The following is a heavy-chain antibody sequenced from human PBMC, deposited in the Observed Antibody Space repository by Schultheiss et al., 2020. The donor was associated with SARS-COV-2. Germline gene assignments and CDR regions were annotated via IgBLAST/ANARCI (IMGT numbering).Heavy chain of an antibody. Sequence: GGSLRLSCAASGFNVNSKYMTWVRQVPGKGLECISVLYPGGAAYYADSVKGRFTLSRDNARNTLSLQMNSLSAGDTAIYYCARALGGLRAGFDYWGQGTLVTVSS. CDR1: GFNVNSKY. CDR3: ARALGGLRAGFDY. CDR2: LYPGGAA. V-gene: IGHV3-53*01. J-gene: IGHJ4*02. D-gene: IGHD3-16*01.